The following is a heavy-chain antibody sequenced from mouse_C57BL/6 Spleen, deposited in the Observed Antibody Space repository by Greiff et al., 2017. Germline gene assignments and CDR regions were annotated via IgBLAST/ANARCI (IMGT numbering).Heavy chain of an antibody. Sequence: VQLQQSGAELVRPGASVKLSCTASGFNIKDDYMHWVKQRPEQGLEWIGWIAPENGDTESASKFQGKATITADTSSNTAYLQLSSLTSEGTAVYDCAYYYYGSTYFDYWGQGTTLTVSS. CDR3: AYYYYGSTYFDY. J-gene: IGHJ2*01. D-gene: IGHD1-1*01. CDR2: IAPENGDT. V-gene: IGHV14-4*01. CDR1: GFNIKDDY.